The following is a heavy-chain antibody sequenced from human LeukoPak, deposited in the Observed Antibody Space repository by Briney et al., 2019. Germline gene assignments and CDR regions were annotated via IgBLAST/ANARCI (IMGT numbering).Heavy chain of an antibody. CDR1: GFTFSNCG. CDR2: FSYDGSDI. CDR3: VKEQSSGGYRVADY. Sequence: GGSLRLSCTASGFTFSNCGMHWVRQAPGKRLEWVAVFSYDGSDIYYGDSVKGRFTISRDISKNTLYLQMNRLRAEDTAVYYCVKEQSSGGYRVADYWGQGTLVTVSS. J-gene: IGHJ4*02. D-gene: IGHD6-19*01. V-gene: IGHV3-30*18.